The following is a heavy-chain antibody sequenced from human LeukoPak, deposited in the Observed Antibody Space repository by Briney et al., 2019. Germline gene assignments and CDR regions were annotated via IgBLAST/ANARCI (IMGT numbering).Heavy chain of an antibody. D-gene: IGHD3-22*01. CDR3: AIFSHYYDSSGYPSYFDY. CDR1: GGSSSGYY. V-gene: IGHV4-34*01. Sequence: SETLSLTCAVYGGSSSGYYWSWIRQPPGKGLEWIGEINHSGSTNYNPSLKSRVTISVDTSKNQFSLKLSSVTAADTAVYYCAIFSHYYDSSGYPSYFDYWGQGTLVTVSS. J-gene: IGHJ4*02. CDR2: INHSGST.